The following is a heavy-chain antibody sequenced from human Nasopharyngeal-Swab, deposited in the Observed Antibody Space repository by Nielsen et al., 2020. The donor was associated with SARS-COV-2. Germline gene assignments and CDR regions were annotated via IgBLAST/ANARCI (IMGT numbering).Heavy chain of an antibody. D-gene: IGHD2-21*01. CDR2: IIPIFGTA. Sequence: SVKVSCKASGGTFSSYAISWVRQAPAQGLEWMGGIIPIFGTANYAQKFQGRVTITADESTSTAYMELSSLRSEDTAVYYCARGDSVVVIATNWYFDLWGRGTLVTVSS. CDR3: ARGDSVVVIATNWYFDL. V-gene: IGHV1-69*13. CDR1: GGTFSSYA. J-gene: IGHJ2*01.